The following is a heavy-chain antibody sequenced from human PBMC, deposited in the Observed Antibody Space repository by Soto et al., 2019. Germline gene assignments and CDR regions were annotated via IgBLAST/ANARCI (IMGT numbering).Heavy chain of an antibody. Sequence: SVKVSCKASGGTFSSYALSWVRQAPGQGLEWMGGIIPIFGTANYAQKFQGRVTITADKSTSTAYMELSSLRSEDTAMYYCAREPRVGIAGRHNYYYYGMDGWGQGTTVTVSS. CDR1: GGTFSSYA. CDR2: IIPIFGTA. J-gene: IGHJ6*02. D-gene: IGHD6-6*01. CDR3: AREPRVGIAGRHNYYYYGMDG. V-gene: IGHV1-69*06.